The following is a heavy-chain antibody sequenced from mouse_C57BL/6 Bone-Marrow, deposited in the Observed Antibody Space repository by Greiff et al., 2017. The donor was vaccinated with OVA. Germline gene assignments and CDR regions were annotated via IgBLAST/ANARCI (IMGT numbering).Heavy chain of an antibody. CDR3: TKRSTKISSPFAY. CDR1: GYTFTDYE. CDR2: IDPETGGT. V-gene: IGHV1-15*01. J-gene: IGHJ3*01. D-gene: IGHD1-1*01. Sequence: QVQLKQSGAELVRPGASVTLSCKASGYTFTDYEMHWVKQTPVHGLEWIGAIDPETGGTAYNQKFKGKAILTADKSSSTAYMELRSLTSEDSAVYYCTKRSTKISSPFAYWGQGTLVTVSA.